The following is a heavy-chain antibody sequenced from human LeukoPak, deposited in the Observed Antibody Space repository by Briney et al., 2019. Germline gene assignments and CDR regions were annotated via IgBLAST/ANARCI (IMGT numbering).Heavy chain of an antibody. J-gene: IGHJ4*02. D-gene: IGHD1-26*01. Sequence: SETPSLTCTVSGGSISSYYWSWIRQPPGKGLEWIGYIYYSGSTNYNPSLKSRVTISVDTSKNQFSLKLSSVTAADTAVYYCARHEDSAIIDYWGQGTLVTVSS. V-gene: IGHV4-59*08. CDR2: IYYSGST. CDR3: ARHEDSAIIDY. CDR1: GGSISSYY.